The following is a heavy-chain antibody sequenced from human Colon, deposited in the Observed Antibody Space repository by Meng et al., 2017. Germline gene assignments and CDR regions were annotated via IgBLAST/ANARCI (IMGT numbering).Heavy chain of an antibody. J-gene: IGHJ5*02. CDR2: IYYSGST. Sequence: QVHLADACPGPAQPSQTLSLTFTVSGGSISSGDYYWSWIRQPPGKGLEWIGYIYYSGSTYSNASLKSRVTISIDRSKNQFSLKLSSVTAADTAVYYCARDRKHYGERGWFDPWGQGTLVTVSS. D-gene: IGHD4-17*01. CDR1: GGSISSGDYY. CDR3: ARDRKHYGERGWFDP. V-gene: IGHV4-30-4*01.